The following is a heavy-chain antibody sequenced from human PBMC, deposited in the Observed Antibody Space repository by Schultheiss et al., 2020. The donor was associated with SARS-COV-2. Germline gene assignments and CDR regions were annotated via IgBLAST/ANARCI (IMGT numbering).Heavy chain of an antibody. CDR1: GGSFSGYY. V-gene: IGHV4-59*08. CDR2: IYYSGST. CDR3: ARLRLGELSFFDY. Sequence: SQTLSLTCAVYGGSFSGYYWSWIRQPPGKGLEWIGYIYYSGSTNYNPSLESRVTISVDTSKNQFSLKLSSVTAADTAVYYCARLRLGELSFFDYWGQGTLVTVSS. D-gene: IGHD3-16*02. J-gene: IGHJ4*02.